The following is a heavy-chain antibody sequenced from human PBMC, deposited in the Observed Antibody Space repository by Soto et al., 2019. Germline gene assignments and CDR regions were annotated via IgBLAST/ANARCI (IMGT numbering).Heavy chain of an antibody. J-gene: IGHJ3*02. CDR3: ERVLEAFDI. V-gene: IGHV3-53*01. CDR2: IYTGGST. Sequence: EVQLVESGGGLIQPGGSLRLSCAASGFIVSTNYMTWVRQAPGKGLECVSVIYTGGSTYYADSVKGRLTISRDNSKKTLYLKMNSLRAEDPAVYSCERVLEAFDIWGQGTMFTVS. D-gene: IGHD3-3*01. CDR1: GFIVSTNY.